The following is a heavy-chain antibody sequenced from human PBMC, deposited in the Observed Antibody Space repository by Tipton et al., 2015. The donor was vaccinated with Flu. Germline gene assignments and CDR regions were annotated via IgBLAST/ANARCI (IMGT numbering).Heavy chain of an antibody. Sequence: SLRLSCAASGFTFTSHGMHWVRQAPGKGLEWVAVIWYDGSKKYYADSVKGRFTISRDNSKSTLYLQMNSLRAEDTGVYYCARAPLIAVAGEDWFDPWGQGTPVTVSS. D-gene: IGHD6-19*01. CDR3: ARAPLIAVAGEDWFDP. J-gene: IGHJ5*02. CDR2: IWYDGSKK. CDR1: GFTFTSHG. V-gene: IGHV3-33*01.